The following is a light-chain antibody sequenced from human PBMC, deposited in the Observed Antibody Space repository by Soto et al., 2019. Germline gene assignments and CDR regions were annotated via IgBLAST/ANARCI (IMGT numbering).Light chain of an antibody. V-gene: IGKV3-15*01. CDR3: QQYNNWPLT. J-gene: IGKJ1*01. CDR2: GAS. CDR1: QSVNSN. Sequence: EIVMTQSPATLSVSPGERATLFCRASQSVNSNLAWYQQKPGQAPRVLIYGASTRATGIPARFSGSGSGTEFTLTISSLQSEDFAVYYCQQYNNWPLTFGQGTKVEIK.